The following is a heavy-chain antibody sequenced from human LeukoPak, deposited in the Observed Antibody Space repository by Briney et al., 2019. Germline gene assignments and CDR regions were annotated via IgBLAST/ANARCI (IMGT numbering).Heavy chain of an antibody. D-gene: IGHD3-10*01. CDR2: IIPIFGTA. CDR1: GGTFSSYA. Sequence: ASVKVSCKASGGTFSSYAISWVRQAPGQGLEWMGGIIPIFGTANYAQKFQGRVTITADKSTSTAYMELSSLRSDDTAVYYCARAPLLWFGEPPGYWGQGTLVTVSS. CDR3: ARAPLLWFGEPPGY. J-gene: IGHJ4*02. V-gene: IGHV1-69*06.